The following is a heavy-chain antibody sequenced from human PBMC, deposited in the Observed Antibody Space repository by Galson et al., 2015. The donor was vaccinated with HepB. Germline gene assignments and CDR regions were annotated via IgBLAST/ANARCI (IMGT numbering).Heavy chain of an antibody. Sequence: SLRLSCAVSGFTFSSYGMHWVRQAPGKGLEWVAVISYDGTNKYYVDSVKGRFTISRDNSKNTLYLQMNSLTAEDTAVYYCAKGGPNRSSSWFFDPWGQGTLVTVSS. CDR1: GFTFSSYG. V-gene: IGHV3-30*18. CDR3: AKGGPNRSSSWFFDP. CDR2: ISYDGTNK. D-gene: IGHD6-13*01. J-gene: IGHJ5*02.